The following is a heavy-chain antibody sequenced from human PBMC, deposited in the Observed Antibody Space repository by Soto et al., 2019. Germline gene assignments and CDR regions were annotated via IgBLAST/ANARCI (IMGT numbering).Heavy chain of an antibody. CDR2: IYSSGTT. D-gene: IGHD3-22*01. J-gene: IGHJ4*02. Sequence: QVQLQESGPGLVKPSQTLSLTCTVSGGSFSRGGYYWSRIRQHPGKGLEWIGCIYSSGTTYYKPSRKSRISISVDTSKRQFSLKLNSVTAADTAVYYCARDRLKGYLDYWGQGTLVTVSS. CDR3: ARDRLKGYLDY. CDR1: GGSFSRGGYY. V-gene: IGHV4-31*03.